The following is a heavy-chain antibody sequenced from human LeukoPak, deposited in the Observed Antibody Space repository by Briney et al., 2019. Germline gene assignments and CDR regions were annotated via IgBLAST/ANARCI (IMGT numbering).Heavy chain of an antibody. CDR3: ERATRTTVTARLHWYFDL. Sequence: ASVKVSCKASGYTFTGYYMHWVRQAPGQGLEWMGRINPNSGGTNYAQKFQGRVTMTRDTSISTAYMELSRLRSDDTAVYYCERATRTTVTARLHWYFDLWGRGTLVTVSS. D-gene: IGHD4-17*01. J-gene: IGHJ2*01. CDR2: INPNSGGT. V-gene: IGHV1-2*06. CDR1: GYTFTGYY.